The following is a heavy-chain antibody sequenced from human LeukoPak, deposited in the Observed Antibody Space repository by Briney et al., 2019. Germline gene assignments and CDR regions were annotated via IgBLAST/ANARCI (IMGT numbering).Heavy chain of an antibody. CDR2: IGGSGGST. D-gene: IGHD3-3*01. Sequence: GGSLRLSCAASGFTFSSYAMSWVRQAPGKGLEWVSAIGGSGGSTYYADSVKGRFTISRDNSKNTLYLQMNSLRAEDTAVYYCAKDLGITIFGVVPDPTHNWFDPWGQGTLVTVSS. CDR3: AKDLGITIFGVVPDPTHNWFDP. V-gene: IGHV3-23*01. CDR1: GFTFSSYA. J-gene: IGHJ5*02.